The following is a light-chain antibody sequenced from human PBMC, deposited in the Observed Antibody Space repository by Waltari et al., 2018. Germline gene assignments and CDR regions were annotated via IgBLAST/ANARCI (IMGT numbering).Light chain of an antibody. J-gene: IGKJ4*01. CDR3: QQSYSTPPT. Sequence: DIQMTQSPSSLSASVGDRVTITCRASQSISSYLNWYQQKPGKAPKLLIYAASSLQSGVPSRFSGSGSGTDFTLTINSLQPEDFATYYCQQSYSTPPTFGGGTKMEIK. CDR2: AAS. V-gene: IGKV1-39*01. CDR1: QSISSY.